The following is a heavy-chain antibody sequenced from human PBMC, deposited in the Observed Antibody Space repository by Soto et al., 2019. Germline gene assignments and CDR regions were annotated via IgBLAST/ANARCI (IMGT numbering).Heavy chain of an antibody. CDR2: ISHSEGT. CDR3: ARGLDYAKTGV. Sequence: SETLSLTCAVFGGSLIGYYWSWIRQPPWKGLEWIGEISHSEGTKYNPSLTSRVTMSVDMSKSQFSLKLSSVTAADTAVYYCARGLDYAKTGVWGKGITVTVSS. CDR1: GGSLIGYY. J-gene: IGHJ6*04. D-gene: IGHD4-17*01. V-gene: IGHV4-34*01.